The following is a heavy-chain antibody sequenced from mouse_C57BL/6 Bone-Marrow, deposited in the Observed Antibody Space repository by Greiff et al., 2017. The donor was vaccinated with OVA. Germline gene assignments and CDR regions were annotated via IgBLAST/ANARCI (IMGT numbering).Heavy chain of an antibody. D-gene: IGHD1-1*01. CDR2: IDPETGGT. J-gene: IGHJ1*03. V-gene: IGHV1-15*01. CDR1: GYTFTDYE. CDR3: TTSYGSSFYWYFDV. Sequence: VKLMESGAELVRPGASVTLSCKASGYTFTDYEMHWVKQTPVHGLEWIGAIDPETGGTAYNQKFKGKAILTADKSSSTAYMELRSLTSEDSAVYYCTTSYGSSFYWYFDVWGTGTTVTVSS.